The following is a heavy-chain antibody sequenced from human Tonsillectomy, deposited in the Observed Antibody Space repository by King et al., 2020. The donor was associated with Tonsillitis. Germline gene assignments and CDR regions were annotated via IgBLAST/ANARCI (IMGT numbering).Heavy chain of an antibody. Sequence: VQLVESGGGLVQPGGYLRLSCAGSGFTFSSYAMSWVRQAPGKGLEWVSAIRGSGGSTYYADSVKGRFTISRDNSKNTVHLLMNSLRAEDTAVYYCASHYDFRSGSSHGFFDLWGRGTLVSVSS. CDR3: ASHYDFRSGSSHGFFDL. CDR2: IRGSGGST. J-gene: IGHJ2*01. V-gene: IGHV3-23*04. D-gene: IGHD3-3*01. CDR1: GFTFSSYA.